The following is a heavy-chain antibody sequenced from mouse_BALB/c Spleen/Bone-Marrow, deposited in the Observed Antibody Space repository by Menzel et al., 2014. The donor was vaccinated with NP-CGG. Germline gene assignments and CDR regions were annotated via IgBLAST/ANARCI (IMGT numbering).Heavy chain of an antibody. V-gene: IGHV1-12*01. CDR3: ARGDGYDSYHFDY. J-gene: IGHJ2*01. D-gene: IGHD2-2*01. Sequence: LQQSGAELVKPGASVKMSCKASGYTFTSYNMHWVKQTPGQGLVWIGAIYPENGDTSYNQKFKGKATLTADKSASTAYMQLSSLTSEDPAVYYCARGDGYDSYHFDYWGQGTTLTVSS. CDR2: IYPENGDT. CDR1: GYTFTSYN.